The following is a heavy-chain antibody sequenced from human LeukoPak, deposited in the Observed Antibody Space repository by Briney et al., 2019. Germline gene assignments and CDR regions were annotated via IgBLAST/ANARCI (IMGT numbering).Heavy chain of an antibody. CDR3: ARVITAPSRRGSGCLFFTS. V-gene: IGHV4-39*02. D-gene: IGHD6-19*01. J-gene: IGHJ5*02. Sequence: PSETLSLTCTVSGGSISSNTYYWDWIRQPPGKGLEWIGSIYYSGSTYYNPSLKSRVSISVDTSKNHFSLKLSSVTAADTAVYYCARVITAPSRRGSGCLFFTSWGQGTLVTVSS. CDR1: GGSISSNTYY. CDR2: IYYSGST.